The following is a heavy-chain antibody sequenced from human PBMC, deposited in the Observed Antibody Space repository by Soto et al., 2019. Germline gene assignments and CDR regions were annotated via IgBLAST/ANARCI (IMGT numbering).Heavy chain of an antibody. Sequence: EVQLVESGGGLVQPGGSLRLSCAASGFTFSSYSMNWVRQAPGKGLEWVSSISSSSSYIYYADSVKGRFTISRDNAKNSLYLQMNSLRAEDTAVYDCARDLYSSSARDFDYWGQGTLVTVSS. CDR2: ISSSSSYI. D-gene: IGHD6-6*01. CDR3: ARDLYSSSARDFDY. V-gene: IGHV3-21*01. J-gene: IGHJ4*02. CDR1: GFTFSSYS.